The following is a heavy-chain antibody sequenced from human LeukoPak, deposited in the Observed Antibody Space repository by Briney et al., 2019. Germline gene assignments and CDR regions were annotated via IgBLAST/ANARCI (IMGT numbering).Heavy chain of an antibody. CDR2: IYYSGST. Sequence: SETLSLTCTVSGGSISSGGYYWSWIRQPPGKGLEWIGSIYYSGSTYYNPSLKSRVTISVDTSKNQFSLKLSSVTAADTAVYYCASLYDFWSGYYHRSFDYWGQGTLVTVSS. CDR3: ASLYDFWSGYYHRSFDY. CDR1: GGSISSGGYY. D-gene: IGHD3-3*01. J-gene: IGHJ4*02. V-gene: IGHV4-39*01.